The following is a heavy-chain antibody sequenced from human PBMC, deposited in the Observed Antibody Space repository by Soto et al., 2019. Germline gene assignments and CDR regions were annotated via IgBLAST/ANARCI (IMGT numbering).Heavy chain of an antibody. CDR2: ISAYNGNT. D-gene: IGHD3-3*01. CDR1: GYTFTSYG. J-gene: IGHJ4*02. CDR3: AREIITDDFWSGYWFDY. Sequence: GASVKVSCKASGYTFTSYGISWVRQAPGQGLEWMGWISAYNGNTNYAQKLQGRVTMTTDTSTSTANMEQRSLRSDDTAVYFFAREIITDDFWSGYWFDYWGQGTLVTVSS. V-gene: IGHV1-18*01.